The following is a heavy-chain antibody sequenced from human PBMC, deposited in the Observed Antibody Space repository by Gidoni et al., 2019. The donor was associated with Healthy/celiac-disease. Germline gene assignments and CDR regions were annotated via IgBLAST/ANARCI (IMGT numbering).Heavy chain of an antibody. CDR3: AKDRGVRIAARPVYYFDY. J-gene: IGHJ4*02. D-gene: IGHD6-6*01. CDR1: GFTFSSYA. Sequence: EVQLVESGGGLVQPGGSLRLSCAASGFTFSSYAMSWVRQAPGKGLEWVSAISGSGGSTYYADSVKGRFTISRDNSKNTLYLQMNSLRAEDTAVYYCAKDRGVRIAARPVYYFDYWGQGTLVTVSS. CDR2: ISGSGGST. V-gene: IGHV3-23*04.